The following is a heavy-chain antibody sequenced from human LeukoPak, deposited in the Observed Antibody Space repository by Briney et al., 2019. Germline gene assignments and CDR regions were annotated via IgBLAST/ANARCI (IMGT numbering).Heavy chain of an antibody. V-gene: IGHV4-59*01. CDR3: ARLITNENSGEPDTFDM. CDR1: GGSIRRDY. D-gene: IGHD3-22*01. Sequence: PSETLSLTCTVSGGSIRRDYCSCSWQPPGKGLEWIGYIYYSVITNYKPSLKSRVTISGDTSKNHFSLKLTSVSATRTVVYYCARLITNENSGEPDTFDMWGQGTVVTVFS. J-gene: IGHJ3*02. CDR2: IYYSVIT.